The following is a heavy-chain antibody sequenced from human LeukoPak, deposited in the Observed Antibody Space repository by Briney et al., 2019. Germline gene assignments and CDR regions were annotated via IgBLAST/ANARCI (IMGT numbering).Heavy chain of an antibody. Sequence: PGRSLRLSCAASGFTFSSYGMHWVRQAPGKGLEWVAVISYDGSNKYYADSVKGRFTISRDNSKNTLYLQMNSLRAEDTAVYYCAKDRFPGISGWHTPTGYWGQGTLVTVSS. CDR2: ISYDGSNK. CDR3: AKDRFPGISGWHTPTGY. D-gene: IGHD6-19*01. CDR1: GFTFSSYG. V-gene: IGHV3-30*18. J-gene: IGHJ4*02.